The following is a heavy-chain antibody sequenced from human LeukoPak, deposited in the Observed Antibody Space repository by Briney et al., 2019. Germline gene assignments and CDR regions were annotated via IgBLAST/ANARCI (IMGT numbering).Heavy chain of an antibody. D-gene: IGHD3-22*01. CDR3: ARSSLDSSGYYYSDAFDI. CDR1: GGTFSSYA. Sequence: ASVKVSCKASGGTFSSYAISWVRQAPGQGLEWMGRIIPILGIANYAQKFQGRVTITADKSTSTAYMELSSLRSEDTAVYYCARSSLDSSGYYYSDAFDIWGQGTMVTVSS. V-gene: IGHV1-69*04. CDR2: IIPILGIA. J-gene: IGHJ3*02.